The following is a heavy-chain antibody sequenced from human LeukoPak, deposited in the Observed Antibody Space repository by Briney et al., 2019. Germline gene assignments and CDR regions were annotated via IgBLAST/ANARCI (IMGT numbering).Heavy chain of an antibody. J-gene: IGHJ6*03. V-gene: IGHV3-48*04. CDR1: GFTFSSYT. CDR2: ISSSGTI. Sequence: GGSLRLSCAASGFTFSSYTMNWVRQAPGKGLEWVSYISSSGTIYYADSVKGRFTISRDNAKNSLYLQMNSPRAEDTAVYYCARVGTSSNYYYYMDVWGKGTTVTVSS. CDR3: ARVGTSSNYYYYMDV. D-gene: IGHD1-1*01.